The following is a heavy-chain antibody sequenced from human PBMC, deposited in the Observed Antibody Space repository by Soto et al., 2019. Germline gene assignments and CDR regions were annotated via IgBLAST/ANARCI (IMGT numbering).Heavy chain of an antibody. Sequence: ASVKVSCKASGYTFTSYGISWVRQAPGQGLEWMGWISAYNGNTNYAQKLQGRVTVTTDTSTSTAYMELRSLRSDDTAVYYCAREGSGYYDFWSGPANGFDPWGQGTLVTVSS. CDR3: AREGSGYYDFWSGPANGFDP. J-gene: IGHJ5*02. V-gene: IGHV1-18*01. D-gene: IGHD3-3*01. CDR2: ISAYNGNT. CDR1: GYTFTSYG.